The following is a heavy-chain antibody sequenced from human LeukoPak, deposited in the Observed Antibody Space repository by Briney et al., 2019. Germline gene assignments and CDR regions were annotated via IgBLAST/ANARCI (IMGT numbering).Heavy chain of an antibody. V-gene: IGHV3-30*19. CDR1: GFTFSSYG. J-gene: IGHJ4*02. CDR3: ARESGDY. Sequence: PGGSLRLSCAASGFTFSSYGMHWVRQAPGKGLEWVAVISYDGSNKYYADSVKGRFTISSDNSKNTLYLQMNSLRAEDTAVYYCARESGDYWGQGTLVTVSS. CDR2: ISYDGSNK. D-gene: IGHD3-3*01.